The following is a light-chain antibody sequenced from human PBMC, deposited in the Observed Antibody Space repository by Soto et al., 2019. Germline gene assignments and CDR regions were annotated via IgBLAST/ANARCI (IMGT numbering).Light chain of an antibody. Sequence: ELVLTQSPATLSVSPGERATLSCRASQSVNTNLAWYQQKPGQAPRLLIYGASNRATGIPARFSGSGSGAEFALTISSLQSEDFAVYYCQQYHYWPPITFGQGTRLRL. V-gene: IGKV3-15*01. CDR1: QSVNTN. CDR3: QQYHYWPPIT. CDR2: GAS. J-gene: IGKJ5*01.